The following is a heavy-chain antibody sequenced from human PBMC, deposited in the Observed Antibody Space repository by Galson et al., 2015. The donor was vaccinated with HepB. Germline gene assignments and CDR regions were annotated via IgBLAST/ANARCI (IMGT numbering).Heavy chain of an antibody. Sequence: LRLSCAASGFTFSSYAMHWVRQAPGKGLEWVAVISYDGSNKYYADSVKGRFTISRDNSKNTLYLQMNSLRAEDTAVYYCARDTGDSSSWYWILGFLDPWGQGTLVTVSS. D-gene: IGHD6-13*01. CDR3: ARDTGDSSSWYWILGFLDP. J-gene: IGHJ5*02. CDR2: ISYDGSNK. CDR1: GFTFSSYA. V-gene: IGHV3-30-3*01.